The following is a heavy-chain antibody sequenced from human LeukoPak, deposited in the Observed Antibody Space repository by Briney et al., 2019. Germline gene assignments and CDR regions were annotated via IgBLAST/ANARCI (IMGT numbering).Heavy chain of an antibody. J-gene: IGHJ6*02. CDR3: ARVSGYIYYYYGMDV. Sequence: SETLSLTCTVSGASISSYYWSWIQQPPGKGLEWIGYIYTSETTNYNPSLRSRVTISIDTSKNQFSLKLSSVTAADTAVYYCARVSGYIYYYYGMDVWGQGTTVTVSS. D-gene: IGHD5-12*01. V-gene: IGHV4-4*09. CDR1: GASISSYY. CDR2: IYTSETT.